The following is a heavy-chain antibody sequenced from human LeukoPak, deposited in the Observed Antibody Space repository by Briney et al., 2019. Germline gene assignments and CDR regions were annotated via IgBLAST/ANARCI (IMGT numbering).Heavy chain of an antibody. CDR2: ISWDGGST. Sequence: AGGSLRLSCAASGFTFDDYTMHWVRQAPGKGLEWVSLISWDGGSTYYADSVKGRFTISRDNSKNSLYLQMNSLRTEDTALYYCAKDRLELISSSDYYGMDVWGQGTTVTVSS. CDR1: GFTFDDYT. J-gene: IGHJ6*02. D-gene: IGHD1-7*01. V-gene: IGHV3-43*01. CDR3: AKDRLELISSSDYYGMDV.